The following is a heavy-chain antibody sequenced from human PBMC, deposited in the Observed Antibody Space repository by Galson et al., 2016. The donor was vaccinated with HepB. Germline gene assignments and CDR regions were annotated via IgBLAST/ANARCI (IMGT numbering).Heavy chain of an antibody. V-gene: IGHV3-9*01. CDR1: GFTFDGYA. CDR2: ISWNSGSI. CDR3: AKDMGYCSSPICYGMDV. D-gene: IGHD2-2*01. J-gene: IGHJ6*02. Sequence: SLRLSCAASGFTFDGYAMHWVRQAPGKGLEWVSGISWNSGSIDYADSVKGRFTISRDNAKNSLYLQMNSLRAEDTALYYCAKDMGYCSSPICYGMDVWGQGTTLTVSS.